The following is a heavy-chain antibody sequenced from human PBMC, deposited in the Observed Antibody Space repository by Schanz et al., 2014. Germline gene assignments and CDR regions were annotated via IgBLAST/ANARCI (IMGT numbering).Heavy chain of an antibody. Sequence: PGGSLRLSCAASGFTFRDYYMSWIRQAPGKGLEWVSYISGTTTYTNYADSVKGRFTISRDNAKNSLFLQMNRLRAEDTALYYCAIIGVMVAVAGTRADYWGQGTLVTVSS. CDR2: ISGTTTYT. D-gene: IGHD6-19*01. CDR1: GFTFRDYY. J-gene: IGHJ4*02. V-gene: IGHV3-11*06. CDR3: AIIGVMVAVAGTRADY.